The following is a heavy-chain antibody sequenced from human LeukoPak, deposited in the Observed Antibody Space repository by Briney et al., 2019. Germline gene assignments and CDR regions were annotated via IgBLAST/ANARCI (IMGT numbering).Heavy chain of an antibody. D-gene: IGHD1-14*01. Sequence: GESLQISCKGSGYSFTSYWIGWVRQMPGKGLEWMGIIYPGDSDTRYSPSFQGQVTISADKSTSTAYLQWSSLKASDTAMYYCARHGTSGYYYYGMDVWGQGTTVTVSS. CDR3: ARHGTSGYYYYGMDV. CDR1: GYSFTSYW. J-gene: IGHJ6*02. CDR2: IYPGDSDT. V-gene: IGHV5-51*01.